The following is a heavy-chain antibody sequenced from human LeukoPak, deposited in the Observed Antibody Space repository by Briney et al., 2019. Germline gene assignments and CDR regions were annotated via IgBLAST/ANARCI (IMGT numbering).Heavy chain of an antibody. CDR3: ARNYYGSGSYYLLGY. Sequence: GGSLRLSCTASGFTFSSYSMNWVRQAPGKGLEWVSYISSSSTIYYADSVKGRFTISRDNAKNSLYLQMNSLRDEDTAVYYCARNYYGSGSYYLLGYWGQGTLVTVSS. V-gene: IGHV3-48*02. CDR1: GFTFSSYS. J-gene: IGHJ4*02. D-gene: IGHD3-10*01. CDR2: ISSSSTI.